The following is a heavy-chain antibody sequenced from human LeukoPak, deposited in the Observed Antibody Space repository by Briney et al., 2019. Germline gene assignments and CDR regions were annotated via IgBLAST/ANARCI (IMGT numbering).Heavy chain of an antibody. CDR1: GGTFSSSA. CDR3: AIDYGESLDY. D-gene: IGHD4-17*01. V-gene: IGHV1-69*05. Sequence: ASVKVSCKASGGTFSSSAISWVRQAPGQGLEWMGGIIPIFGTADYAQKFQGRVTITTDESTSTAYMELSSLRSEDTAVYYCAIDYGESLDYRGQGTLVTVSS. J-gene: IGHJ4*02. CDR2: IIPIFGTA.